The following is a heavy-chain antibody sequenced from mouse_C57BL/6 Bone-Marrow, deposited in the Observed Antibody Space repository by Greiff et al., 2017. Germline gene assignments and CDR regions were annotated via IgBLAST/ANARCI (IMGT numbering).Heavy chain of an antibody. CDR2: INPGSGGT. CDR1: GYAFTNYL. CDR3: ARVYQDYFDY. Sequence: VQLQQSGAELVRPGTSVKVSCKASGYAFTNYLIEWVKQRPGQGLAWIGVINPGSGGTNYNEKFKGKATLTADKSSSTAYMQLSSLTSEDSAVYFCARVYQDYFDYWGQGTTLTVSS. V-gene: IGHV1-54*01. J-gene: IGHJ2*01.